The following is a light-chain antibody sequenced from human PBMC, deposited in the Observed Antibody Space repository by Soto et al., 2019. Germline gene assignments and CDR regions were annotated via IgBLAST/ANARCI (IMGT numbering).Light chain of an antibody. J-gene: IGKJ2*01. CDR3: QQYNNWPRT. CDR2: GAS. CDR1: QSVSSN. V-gene: IGKV3-15*01. Sequence: EIVMTQSPATLSVSPGERATLSCRASQSVSSNLAWYQQKPGQVPWLLIYGASTRATGIPARFSASGSGTDFTLTISSLQSVDFAVYYCQQYNNWPRTFGQGTKLEIK.